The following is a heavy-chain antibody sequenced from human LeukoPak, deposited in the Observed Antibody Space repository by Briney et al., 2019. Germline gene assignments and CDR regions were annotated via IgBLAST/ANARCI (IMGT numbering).Heavy chain of an antibody. V-gene: IGHV4-4*07. CDR2: IYTSGST. Sequence: SETLSLTCTVSGGSISSYYWSWIRQPAGKGLEWIGRIYTSGSTNYNPSLKSRVTISVDTSKNQFSLKLSSVTAADTAVYYCAKDPLGEHPRYFRHWGQGTLVTVSS. CDR1: GGSISSYY. CDR3: AKDPLGEHPRYFRH. J-gene: IGHJ1*01. D-gene: IGHD3-16*01.